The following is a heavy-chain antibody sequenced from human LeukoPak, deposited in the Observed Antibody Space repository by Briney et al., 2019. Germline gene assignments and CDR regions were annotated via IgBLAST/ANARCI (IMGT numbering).Heavy chain of an antibody. CDR3: ARAGVTGTGGGSLDY. CDR2: IIPSFCTA. Sequence: SVKVSCKASGCTFSSYAISWVRQAPGQGLDGMGGIIPSFCTANYAQNFQGRFTITKDESTSTAYMELSSLRSEDTAVYYCARAGVTGTGGGSLDYWGQGTLVTVSS. CDR1: GCTFSSYA. J-gene: IGHJ4*02. D-gene: IGHD1-7*01. V-gene: IGHV1-69*05.